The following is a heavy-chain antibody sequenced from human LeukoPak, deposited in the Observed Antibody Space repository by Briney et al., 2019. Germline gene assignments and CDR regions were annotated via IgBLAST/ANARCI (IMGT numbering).Heavy chain of an antibody. D-gene: IGHD2-8*01. Sequence: GASLKISRKGSGSSFTSYWIGWVRQMPGKGLEWMGIIYPGDSDTRYSPSFQGQVTISADKSISTAYLQWSSLKASDTAMYYCARHSYCTNGVCYPSGYSSSNWFDPWGQGTLVTVSS. CDR1: GSSFTSYW. V-gene: IGHV5-51*01. CDR2: IYPGDSDT. J-gene: IGHJ5*02. CDR3: ARHSYCTNGVCYPSGYSSSNWFDP.